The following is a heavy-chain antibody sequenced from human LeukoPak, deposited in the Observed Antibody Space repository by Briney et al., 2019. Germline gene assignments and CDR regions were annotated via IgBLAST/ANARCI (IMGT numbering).Heavy chain of an antibody. J-gene: IGHJ4*02. D-gene: IGHD3-22*01. CDR3: ARRPHNYYDSSGYLYYFDY. V-gene: IGHV3-30*04. CDR2: ISYDGSNK. Sequence: GGSLRLSCAASGFTFSSYAMHWVRQAPGKGLEWVAVISYDGSNKYYADSVKGRFTISRDNSKNTLYLQMNSLRAEDTAVYYCARRPHNYYDSSGYLYYFDYWGQGTLVTVSS. CDR1: GFTFSSYA.